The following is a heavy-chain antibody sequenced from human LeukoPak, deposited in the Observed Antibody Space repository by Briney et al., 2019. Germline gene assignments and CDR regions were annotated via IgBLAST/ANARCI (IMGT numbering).Heavy chain of an antibody. CDR1: GYTFTGYY. CDR2: INPNSGGT. CDR3: ARGGSGSYFSWLDP. Sequence: ASVKVSCRASGYTFTGYYIHWVRQAPGQGLECMGWINPNSGGTNYAQKFQGRVTMTRDTSISTAYMELSRLRSDDTAVYYCARGGSGSYFSWLDPWGQGTLVTVSS. D-gene: IGHD3-10*01. J-gene: IGHJ5*02. V-gene: IGHV1-2*02.